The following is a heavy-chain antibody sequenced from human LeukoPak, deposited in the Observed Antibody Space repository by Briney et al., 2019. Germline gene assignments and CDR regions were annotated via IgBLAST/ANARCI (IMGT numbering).Heavy chain of an antibody. CDR3: ARANTPFADY. Sequence: GGSLRLSCAASRFTFSSYDMHWVRRAPGKGLEWVAVISYDGSNKYYADSVKGRFAISRDNSKNTVYLQMNSLRVEDTAVYYCARANTPFADYWGQGTLVTVSS. V-gene: IGHV3-30*09. J-gene: IGHJ4*02. CDR2: ISYDGSNK. CDR1: RFTFSSYD. D-gene: IGHD2-2*02.